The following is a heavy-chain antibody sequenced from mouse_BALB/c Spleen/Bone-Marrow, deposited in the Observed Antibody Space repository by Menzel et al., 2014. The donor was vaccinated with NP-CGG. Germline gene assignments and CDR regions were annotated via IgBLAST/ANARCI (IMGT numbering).Heavy chain of an antibody. Sequence: QVQLQQSGPGLVAPSQSLSITCTVSGFSLTTYGVHWVRQPPGKGLEWLVVIWSDGNTTYNSALKSRLSISKDNSKSRVFLKMNSLQTDDTAMYYCARNPYGNYAMDYWGQGTSVTVSS. CDR2: IWSDGNT. D-gene: IGHD2-10*02. J-gene: IGHJ4*01. V-gene: IGHV2-6*02. CDR1: GFSLTTYG. CDR3: ARNPYGNYAMDY.